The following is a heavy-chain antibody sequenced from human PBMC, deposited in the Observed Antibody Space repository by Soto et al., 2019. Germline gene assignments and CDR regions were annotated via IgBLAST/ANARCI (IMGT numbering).Heavy chain of an antibody. CDR2: ISAYNGNT. Sequence: ASVKVSCKASGYTFTGYGISWVRHAPGQRLEWMGWISAYNGNTNYAQKLQGRVTMTTDTSTSTAYMELRSLRSDDTAVYYCARDYYDSSGYSNWFDPWGQGTLVTVSS. V-gene: IGHV1-18*01. CDR3: ARDYYDSSGYSNWFDP. J-gene: IGHJ5*02. D-gene: IGHD3-22*01. CDR1: GYTFTGYG.